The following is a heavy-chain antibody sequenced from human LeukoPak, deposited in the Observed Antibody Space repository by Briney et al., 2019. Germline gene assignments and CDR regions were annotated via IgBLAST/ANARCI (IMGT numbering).Heavy chain of an antibody. J-gene: IGHJ5*02. CDR3: AHSPGDIAAAVIDP. D-gene: IGHD6-13*01. CDR1: GFSLSTSGVG. Sequence: SGPTLVKPTQTLTLTCTFSGFSLSTSGVGVGWIRQPPGKALEWLALIHWDDDKRYSPSLKSRLTITKDTSKNQVVLTMTNMDPVDTATYYCAHSPGDIAAAVIDPWGQGTLVTVSS. CDR2: IHWDDDK. V-gene: IGHV2-5*02.